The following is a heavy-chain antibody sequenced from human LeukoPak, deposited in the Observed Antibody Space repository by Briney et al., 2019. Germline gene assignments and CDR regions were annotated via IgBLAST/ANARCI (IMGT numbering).Heavy chain of an antibody. CDR3: ARGSSWYLYYFDY. J-gene: IGHJ4*02. D-gene: IGHD6-13*01. CDR2: INHSGST. CDR1: GGSFSGYY. Sequence: PSETLSLTCAVYGGSFSGYYWSWIRQPPGKGLEWLGEINHSGSTNYNPSLKSRVTISVDTSKNQFSLKLSSVTAADTAVYYCARGSSWYLYYFDYWGQGTLVTVSS. V-gene: IGHV4-34*01.